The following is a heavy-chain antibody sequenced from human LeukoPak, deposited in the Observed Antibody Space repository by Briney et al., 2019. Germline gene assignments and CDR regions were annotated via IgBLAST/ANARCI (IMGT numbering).Heavy chain of an antibody. D-gene: IGHD3-22*01. J-gene: IGHJ4*02. V-gene: IGHV4-39*07. Sequence: SETLSLTCTVSGGSISSRNYYWGWIRQPPGKGLEWIGGVYYTGTTYYNPSLKSRVTISVDTSKNQFSLKLSSVTAADTAVYYCARVDIDSSGYYYVGTYYFEYWGQGTLVTVSS. CDR2: VYYTGTT. CDR1: GGSISSRNYY. CDR3: ARVDIDSSGYYYVGTYYFEY.